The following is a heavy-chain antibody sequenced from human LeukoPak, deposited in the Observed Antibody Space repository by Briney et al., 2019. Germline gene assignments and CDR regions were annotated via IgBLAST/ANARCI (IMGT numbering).Heavy chain of an antibody. V-gene: IGHV3-23*01. Sequence: GGSLRLSCAASGFTFSSYAMSWVRQAPGKGLEWVSAISGSGGSTYYADSVKGRFTISRDNSKNTLYLQMNSLRAEDTAVYYXXXXXXXXXXSNVYYFHYWGQGTLVTVSS. J-gene: IGHJ4*02. CDR1: GFTFSSYA. D-gene: IGHD2-8*01. CDR3: XXXXXXXXXSNVYYFHY. CDR2: ISGSGGST.